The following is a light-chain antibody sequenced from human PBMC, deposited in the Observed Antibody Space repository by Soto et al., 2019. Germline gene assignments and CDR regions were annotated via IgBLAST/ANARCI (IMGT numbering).Light chain of an antibody. CDR3: SSYTSSITLV. CDR2: EVS. V-gene: IGLV2-14*01. J-gene: IGLJ2*01. Sequence: QSVLTQPASVSGSPGQSITISCTGTSSDIGDYNYVSWYQQHPGKAPKLMIYEVSNRPSGVSDRFSGSKSGNTASLTISGLLAEDEADYYCSSYTSSITLVFGGGTQLTVL. CDR1: SSDIGDYNY.